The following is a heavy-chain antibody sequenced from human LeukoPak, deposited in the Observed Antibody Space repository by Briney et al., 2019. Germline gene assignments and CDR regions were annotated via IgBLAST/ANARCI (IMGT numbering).Heavy chain of an antibody. CDR2: ISCNGGST. CDR3: ARPDSSNNDAFDI. CDR1: GFTFSSYA. D-gene: IGHD6-13*01. J-gene: IGHJ3*02. Sequence: GGSLRPSCAASGFTFSSYAMHWVRQAPWKGLEYVSAISCNGGSTYYANSVRGRFTISRDNSKNTLYLQMGSLRAEDMAVYYCARPDSSNNDAFDIWGQGTMVTVSS. V-gene: IGHV3-64*01.